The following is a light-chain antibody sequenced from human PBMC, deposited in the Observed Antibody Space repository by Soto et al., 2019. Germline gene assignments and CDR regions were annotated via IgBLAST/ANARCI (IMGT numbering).Light chain of an antibody. CDR2: RTS. CDR1: QSINDS. Sequence: EIVMTQSPATLSVSPGERATLSCRASQSINDSLAWYQQKPGQAPRLLMFRTSTRATGFPARFSAGGSGTDFNLTISSLQSEDFAIYHCQQYNNWPRATFGGGTKVDIK. V-gene: IGKV3-15*01. J-gene: IGKJ4*01. CDR3: QQYNNWPRAT.